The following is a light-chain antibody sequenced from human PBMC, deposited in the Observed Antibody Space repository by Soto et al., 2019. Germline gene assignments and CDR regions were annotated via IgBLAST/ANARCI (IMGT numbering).Light chain of an antibody. Sequence: MVLALSPGPLALFSRGRAHLSCRASQRVSSSYLAWYQQKPGQAPRLLMYGVSTRATGIPARFSGSGSGTEFTLAISSLQSEDFAVYYCPQYNNWPRTSGQGAKVDI. CDR3: PQYNNWPRT. CDR2: GVS. V-gene: IGKV3-15*01. J-gene: IGKJ1*01. CDR1: QRVSSSY.